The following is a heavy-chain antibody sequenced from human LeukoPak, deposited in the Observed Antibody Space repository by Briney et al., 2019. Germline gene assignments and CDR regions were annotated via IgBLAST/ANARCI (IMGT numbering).Heavy chain of an antibody. V-gene: IGHV1-8*01. D-gene: IGHD2-2*01. J-gene: IGHJ5*02. Sequence: ASVKVSCKASGYTFTSYDINWVRQATGQGLEWMGWLNPNSGNTGYAQKFQGRVTMTRNTSISTAYMELSSLRSEDTAVYYCARGKQRRVPACWFDPWGQGTLVTVSS. CDR3: ARGKQRRVPACWFDP. CDR1: GYTFTSYD. CDR2: LNPNSGNT.